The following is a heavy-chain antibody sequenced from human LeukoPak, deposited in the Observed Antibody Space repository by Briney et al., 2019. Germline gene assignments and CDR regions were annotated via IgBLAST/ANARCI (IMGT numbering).Heavy chain of an antibody. J-gene: IGHJ5*02. CDR2: ISGSGGST. CDR3: AKDGKYYYDSSGYYYH. CDR1: GFTFSSYA. V-gene: IGHV3-23*01. Sequence: PGGSLRLSCAASGFTFSSYAMSWVRQAPGKGLEWVSAISGSGGSTYYADSVKGRFTISRDNSTNTLYLQMNSLRAEDTAVYYCAKDGKYYYDSSGYYYHWGQGTLVTVSS. D-gene: IGHD3-22*01.